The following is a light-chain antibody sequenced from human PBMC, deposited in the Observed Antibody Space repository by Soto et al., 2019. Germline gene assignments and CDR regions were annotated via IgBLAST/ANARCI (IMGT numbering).Light chain of an antibody. V-gene: IGKV3-20*01. Sequence: EIVLTQSPGTLSLSPGERATLSCRASQTVGRNYLAWYQQKPGQAPRLLIYHASNRAAGIPDRFSGSGSGTDFTLTISRLEPEDFAMYYCQHYASSPLTFGGGAKVEI. J-gene: IGKJ4*01. CDR1: QTVGRNY. CDR3: QHYASSPLT. CDR2: HAS.